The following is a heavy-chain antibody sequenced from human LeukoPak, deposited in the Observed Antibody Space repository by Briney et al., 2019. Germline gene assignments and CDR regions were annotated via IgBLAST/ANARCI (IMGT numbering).Heavy chain of an antibody. CDR3: ARVIYDYVWGSYRYLDY. CDR2: INWNGGST. J-gene: IGHJ4*02. D-gene: IGHD3-16*02. V-gene: IGHV3-20*04. CDR1: GFTFDDYG. Sequence: AGGSLRLSCAASGFTFDDYGMSWVRQAPGKGLEWVSGINWNGGSTGYADSVKGRFTISRDNAKNSLYLQMNNLRAEDTALYYCARVIYDYVWGSYRYLDYWGQGTLVTVSS.